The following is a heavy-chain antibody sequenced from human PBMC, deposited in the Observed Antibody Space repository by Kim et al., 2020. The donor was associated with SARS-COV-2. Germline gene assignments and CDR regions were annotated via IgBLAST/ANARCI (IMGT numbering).Heavy chain of an antibody. V-gene: IGHV1-69*13. Sequence: SVKVSCKASGGTFSSYAISWVRQAPGQGLEWMGGIIPIFGTANYAQKFQGRVTITADESTSTAYMELSSLRSEDTAVYYCARNLYSGYDSVRVGYYYYYGMDVWGQGTTVTVSS. CDR2: IIPIFGTA. J-gene: IGHJ6*02. CDR3: ARNLYSGYDSVRVGYYYYYGMDV. D-gene: IGHD5-12*01. CDR1: GGTFSSYA.